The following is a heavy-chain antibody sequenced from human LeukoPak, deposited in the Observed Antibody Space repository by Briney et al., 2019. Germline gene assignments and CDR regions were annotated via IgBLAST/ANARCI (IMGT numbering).Heavy chain of an antibody. D-gene: IGHD1-26*01. CDR2: IIPIFGTA. CDR3: ASEKGGRYYFDY. V-gene: IGHV1-69*13. Sequence: SVKVSCKASGGTFSSYAISWVRQAPGQGLEWMGGIIPIFGTANYAQKFQGRVTITADESTSTAYTELSSLRSEDTAVYYCASEKGGRYYFDYWGRGTLVTVSS. CDR1: GGTFSSYA. J-gene: IGHJ4*02.